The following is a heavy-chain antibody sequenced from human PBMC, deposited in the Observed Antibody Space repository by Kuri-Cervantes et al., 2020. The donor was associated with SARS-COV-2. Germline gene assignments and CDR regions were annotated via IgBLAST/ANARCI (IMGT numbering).Heavy chain of an antibody. V-gene: IGHV4-59*01. Sequence: SETLSLTCTVSGGSISSYYWSWIRQPPGKGLEWIGYISYSGNTNYNPSLKSRVTISVDTSKNQFSLRLSSVTAADTAVYYCARDTGTYCSDISCYDYYYYYSMDVWGQGTTVTVSS. D-gene: IGHD2-2*01. J-gene: IGHJ6*02. CDR3: ARDTGTYCSDISCYDYYYYYSMDV. CDR1: GGSISSYY. CDR2: ISYSGNT.